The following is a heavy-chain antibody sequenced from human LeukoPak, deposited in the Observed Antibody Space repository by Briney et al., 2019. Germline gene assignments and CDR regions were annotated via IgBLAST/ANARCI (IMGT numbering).Heavy chain of an antibody. V-gene: IGHV3-33*01. CDR2: IWYDGSNK. D-gene: IGHD6-6*01. CDR3: ARANRRHREYSSRNCYYYYMDV. CDR1: GFTFSSYG. J-gene: IGHJ6*03. Sequence: GGSLRLSCAASGFTFSSYGMHWVRQAPGKGLEWVAVIWYDGSNKYYADSVKGRFTISRDNSKNTLYLQMNSLRAEDTAVYYCARANRRHREYSSRNCYYYYMDVWGKGTTVTVSS.